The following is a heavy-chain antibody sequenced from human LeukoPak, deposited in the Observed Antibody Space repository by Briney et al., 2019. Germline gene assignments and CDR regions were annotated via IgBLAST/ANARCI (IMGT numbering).Heavy chain of an antibody. Sequence: ASVKVSCKSSGYTFTSYGISWVRQAPGQGLEWMGWISAYNGNTNYAQKLQGRVTMTTDTTTSTASMELRSLRSHDTAVYYCAREYHDYVWGSYRYYFDYWGQGTLVTVSS. D-gene: IGHD3-16*02. CDR2: ISAYNGNT. V-gene: IGHV1-18*01. CDR1: GYTFTSYG. CDR3: AREYHDYVWGSYRYYFDY. J-gene: IGHJ4*02.